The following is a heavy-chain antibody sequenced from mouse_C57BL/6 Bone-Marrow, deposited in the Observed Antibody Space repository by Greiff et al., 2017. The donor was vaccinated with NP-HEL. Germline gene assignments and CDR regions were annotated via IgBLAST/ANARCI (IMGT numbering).Heavy chain of an antibody. D-gene: IGHD2-5*01. CDR1: GYAFSSYW. CDR3: ANSNYVAWFAY. CDR2: IYPGDGDT. Sequence: VKLMESGAELVKPGASVKISCKASGYAFSSYWMNWVKQRPGKGLEWIGQIYPGDGDTNYNGKFKGKATLTADKSSSTAYMQLSSLTSEDSAVYFCANSNYVAWFAYWGQGTLVTVSA. V-gene: IGHV1-80*01. J-gene: IGHJ3*01.